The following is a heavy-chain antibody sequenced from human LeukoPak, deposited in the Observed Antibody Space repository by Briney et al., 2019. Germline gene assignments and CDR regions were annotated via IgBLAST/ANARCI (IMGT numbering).Heavy chain of an antibody. D-gene: IGHD6-19*01. CDR1: GGSISSSSYY. Sequence: SETLSLTCTVSGGSISSSSYYWGWIRQPPGKGLEWIGSIYYSGSTYYNPSLKSRVTISVDTSKNQFSLKLSSVTAADTAVYYCARERLAGDYWGQGTLVTVSS. CDR3: ARERLAGDY. J-gene: IGHJ4*02. V-gene: IGHV4-39*02. CDR2: IYYSGST.